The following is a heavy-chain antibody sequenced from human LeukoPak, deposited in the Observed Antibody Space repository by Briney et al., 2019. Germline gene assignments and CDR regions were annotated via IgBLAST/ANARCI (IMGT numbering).Heavy chain of an antibody. CDR3: ANGPLRSKNNWFDP. Sequence: PGGSLRLSCAASGFTFSSYAMTWVRQAPGKGLEWVSTISGSGASTYYADSVKGRFTISRDSSKNTLYLQMNSLRAEDTAVYYCANGPLRSKNNWFDPWGQGTLVTVSS. CDR1: GFTFSSYA. D-gene: IGHD4-17*01. V-gene: IGHV3-23*01. CDR2: ISGSGAST. J-gene: IGHJ5*02.